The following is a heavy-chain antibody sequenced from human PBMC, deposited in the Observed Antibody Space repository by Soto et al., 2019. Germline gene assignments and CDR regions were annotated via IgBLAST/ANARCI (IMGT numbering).Heavy chain of an antibody. CDR1: GFSLTTTGVG. CDR2: IYWDDDK. Sequence: QITLKESGPTLVKPTQTLTLTCTFSGFSLTTTGVGVYWIRQPPGKAPEWLAVIYWDDDKRYTPSLKSRLTITKDTSKNQVVLTMTNMDPVDSATYYCAHEAHRLPGNWGQGTLVTVSS. J-gene: IGHJ4*02. D-gene: IGHD2-21*01. V-gene: IGHV2-5*02. CDR3: AHEAHRLPGN.